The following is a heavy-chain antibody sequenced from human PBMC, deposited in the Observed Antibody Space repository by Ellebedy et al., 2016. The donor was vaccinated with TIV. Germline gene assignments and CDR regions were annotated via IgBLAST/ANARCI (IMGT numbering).Heavy chain of an antibody. CDR3: ASFDYDVGGYYGLDV. CDR1: GASISTYS. D-gene: IGHD3-16*01. V-gene: IGHV4-59*01. Sequence: GSLRLSXPLSGASISTYSWTWIRQPPGKRLEWMGSFFRGGDTNYNPSLESRAFMSIDTSRNQFSLSLSSVTAADTGLYFCASFDYDVGGYYGLDVWGQGTTVTVSS. J-gene: IGHJ6*02. CDR2: FFRGGDT.